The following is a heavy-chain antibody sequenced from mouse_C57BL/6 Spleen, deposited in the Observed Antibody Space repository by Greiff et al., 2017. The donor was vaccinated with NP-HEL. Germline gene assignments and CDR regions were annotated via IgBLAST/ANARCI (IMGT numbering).Heavy chain of an antibody. Sequence: VQLQQSGAELVKPGASVKMSCKASGYTFTTYPIEWMKQNHGKSLEWIGNFHPYNDDTKYNEKFKGKATLTVEKSSSTVYLELSRLTSDDSAVYYCARPIYYDYDGGYAMDYWGQGTSVTVSS. D-gene: IGHD2-4*01. CDR1: GYTFTTYP. CDR2: FHPYNDDT. CDR3: ARPIYYDYDGGYAMDY. J-gene: IGHJ4*01. V-gene: IGHV1-47*01.